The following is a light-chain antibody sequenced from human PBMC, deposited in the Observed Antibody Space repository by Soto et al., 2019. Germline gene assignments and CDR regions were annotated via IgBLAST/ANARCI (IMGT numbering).Light chain of an antibody. CDR2: GAS. J-gene: IGKJ5*01. CDR3: QQYSDLPMT. Sequence: EIVMTQSPDTLSVPPGERATLYCRASQSVGSKVAWYQQKPGQAPTLLSYGASTRASGIPDRFSGSASGSDFTLTISRLEPEDFAVYFCQQYSDLPMTFGQGTRLEIK. V-gene: IGKV3-15*01. CDR1: QSVGSK.